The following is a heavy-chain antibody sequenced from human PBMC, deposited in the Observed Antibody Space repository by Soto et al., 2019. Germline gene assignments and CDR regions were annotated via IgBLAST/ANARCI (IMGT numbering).Heavy chain of an antibody. Sequence: SETLSLTCAVYGGSFSGYYWSWIRQPPGKGLEWIGEINHSGSTNYNPSLKSRVTISVDTSKNHFSLKLSSVTAADTAVYYCARGGYCSGGSCYSVSASQYNWFDPWGQGTLVTVSS. CDR3: ARGGYCSGGSCYSVSASQYNWFDP. CDR1: GGSFSGYY. CDR2: INHSGST. V-gene: IGHV4-34*01. D-gene: IGHD2-15*01. J-gene: IGHJ5*02.